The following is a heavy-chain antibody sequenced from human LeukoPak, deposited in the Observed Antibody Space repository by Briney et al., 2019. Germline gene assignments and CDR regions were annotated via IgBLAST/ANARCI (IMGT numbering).Heavy chain of an antibody. CDR2: ISSSSSFT. CDR3: ARDKDDYSSTNCYFDY. CDR1: GFTLSSYS. D-gene: IGHD2-2*01. Sequence: GRSLRLSCAASGFTLSSYSMNWVRQAPGKGLEWVSFISSSSSFTYYADSVKGRFTISRDNAKNSLYLQLSSLRAEDTAVYYCARDKDDYSSTNCYFDYWGQGTLVTVSS. V-gene: IGHV3-21*01. J-gene: IGHJ4*02.